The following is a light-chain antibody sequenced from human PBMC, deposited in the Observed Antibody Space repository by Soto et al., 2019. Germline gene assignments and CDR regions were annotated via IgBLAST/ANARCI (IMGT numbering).Light chain of an antibody. J-gene: IGKJ1*01. CDR3: HEYNTWPWT. CDR1: QGLNRN. V-gene: IGKV3-15*01. Sequence: ETLMTQSPSTLSVSPGETATLSCRTSQGLNRNLAWYQQKLGQAPRVLIYGASTRATGIPARFRGSGSGTEFILTISSLQSEDFEVYYCHEYNTWPWTFGQGTKVDIK. CDR2: GAS.